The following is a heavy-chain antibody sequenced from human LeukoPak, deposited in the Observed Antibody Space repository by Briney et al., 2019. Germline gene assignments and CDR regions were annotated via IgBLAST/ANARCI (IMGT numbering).Heavy chain of an antibody. CDR1: GFTFSTYA. D-gene: IGHD3-10*01. J-gene: IGHJ3*02. V-gene: IGHV3-23*01. CDR3: ARSIYASGSYYAFDI. CDR2: ISGSGGGT. Sequence: GGALRLSCAASGFTFSTYAMSWVRQAPGNGLEWVSAISGSGGGTYYADSVKGRFTISRDNSKNTLSLQMNSLRAEDTAVFYCARSIYASGSYYAFDIWGQGTMVTVSS.